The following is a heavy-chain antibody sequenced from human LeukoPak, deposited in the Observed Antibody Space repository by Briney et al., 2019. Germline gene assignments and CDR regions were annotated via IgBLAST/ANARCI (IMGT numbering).Heavy chain of an antibody. D-gene: IGHD1-26*01. CDR2: FGTRSTSV. V-gene: IGHV3-21*01. CDR3: AREVSVGFDF. J-gene: IGHJ4*02. Sequence: GGSLRLSCTASGFTFSGYSMNWIRQAPGKGLEWVSSFGTRSTSVYHAGSVKGRFAISRDNAKNSLYLQMNSLSAEDTALYYCAREVSVGFDFWGQGTLVTVSS. CDR1: GFTFSGYS.